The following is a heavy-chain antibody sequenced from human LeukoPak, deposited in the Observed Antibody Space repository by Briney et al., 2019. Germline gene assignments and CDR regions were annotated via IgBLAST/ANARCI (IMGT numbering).Heavy chain of an antibody. Sequence: PGGSLRLSCAASGFTFTSYALSWVRQAPGKGLESVSVISGSGVTTHYADSVKGRFTVSRDMSKNTLYLQMNSLRAEDTAVYYCAKATTVHHPYFDYWGQGALVTVSS. V-gene: IGHV3-23*01. J-gene: IGHJ4*02. CDR2: ISGSGVTT. D-gene: IGHD1-1*01. CDR1: GFTFTSYA. CDR3: AKATTVHHPYFDY.